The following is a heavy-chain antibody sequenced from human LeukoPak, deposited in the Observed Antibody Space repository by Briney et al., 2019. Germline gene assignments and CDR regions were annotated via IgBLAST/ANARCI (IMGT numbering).Heavy chain of an antibody. CDR2: ISWNSGSI. D-gene: IGHD3-9*01. CDR3: AKGALRYFDWPHNIAGIV. J-gene: IGHJ6*02. V-gene: IGHV3-9*01. Sequence: GRSPRLSCAASGFTFDDYAMHWVRQAPGKGLEWVSGISWNSGSIGYADSVKGRFTISRDNAKNSLYLQMNSLRAEDTALYYCAKGALRYFDWPHNIAGIVWGQGTTVTVSS. CDR1: GFTFDDYA.